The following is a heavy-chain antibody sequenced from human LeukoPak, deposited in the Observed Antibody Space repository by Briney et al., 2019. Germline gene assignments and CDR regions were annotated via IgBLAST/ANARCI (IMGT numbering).Heavy chain of an antibody. D-gene: IGHD6-6*01. J-gene: IGHJ4*02. CDR3: ARIGYSSSSNDY. V-gene: IGHV3-21*01. Sequence: GGSLRLSCAASGFTFSSYSMNWVRQAPGKGLEWVSSISSSSSYIYYADSVKGRFTISRDNAKNSLYLQINSLTAEDTAVYYCARIGYSSSSNDYWGQGTLVTVSS. CDR1: GFTFSSYS. CDR2: ISSSSSYI.